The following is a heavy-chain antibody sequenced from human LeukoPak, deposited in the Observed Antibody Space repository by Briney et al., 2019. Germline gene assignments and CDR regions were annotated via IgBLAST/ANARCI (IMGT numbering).Heavy chain of an antibody. J-gene: IGHJ4*02. D-gene: IGHD3-22*01. CDR1: GYTFTGYY. Sequence: ASVKVSCKASGYTFTGYYMHWVRQAPGQGLEWMGWINPNSGGTNYAQKFQGRVTMTRDTSISTAYMELSRLRSDDTAVYYCAKGSGYYSRIFDYWGQGTLVTVSS. CDR3: AKGSGYYSRIFDY. V-gene: IGHV1-2*02. CDR2: INPNSGGT.